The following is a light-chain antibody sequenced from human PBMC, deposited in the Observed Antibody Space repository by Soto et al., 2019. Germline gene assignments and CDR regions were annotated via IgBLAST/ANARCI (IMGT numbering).Light chain of an antibody. CDR1: QSVSRT. J-gene: IGKJ4*02. V-gene: IGKV3-11*01. CDR3: QQNTRT. CDR2: SAS. Sequence: DTVLPQSPGSQSLSLEDRATLSCRASQSVSRTLAWYQQKRGQAPRLLIYSASTSSTRSPARRSGSGSWTDFSLTISSLEPEVFSVYDAQQNTRTFCGVT.